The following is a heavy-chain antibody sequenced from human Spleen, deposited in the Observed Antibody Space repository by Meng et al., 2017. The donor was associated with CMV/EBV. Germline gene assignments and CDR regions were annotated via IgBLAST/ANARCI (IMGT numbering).Heavy chain of an antibody. CDR2: IYYSGTT. Sequence: SETLSLTCTVSGGSISSYYWNWIRQPPGKGLEWIGYIYYSGTTNYNPSLKSRVTISLDTSKNQISLRLSSVTAADTAVYYCARHYLKYQLRGFDPWGQGTLVTVSS. V-gene: IGHV4-59*08. D-gene: IGHD2-2*01. CDR3: ARHYLKYQLRGFDP. CDR1: GGSISSYY. J-gene: IGHJ5*02.